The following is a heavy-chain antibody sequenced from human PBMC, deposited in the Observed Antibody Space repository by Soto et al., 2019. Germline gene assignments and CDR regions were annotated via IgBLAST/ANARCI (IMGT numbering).Heavy chain of an antibody. CDR1: GGSICSYY. CDR2: IYYSGST. CDR3: AGVDPVVVVAASSFDY. V-gene: IGHV4-59*01. J-gene: IGHJ4*02. Sequence: SETPSITCTVSGGSICSYYWSWIRQPPGKGLEWIGYIYYSGSTNYNPSLKSRVTISVDTSKNQFSLKLSSVTAADTAVYYCAGVDPVVVVAASSFDYWGQGTLVTVSS. D-gene: IGHD2-15*01.